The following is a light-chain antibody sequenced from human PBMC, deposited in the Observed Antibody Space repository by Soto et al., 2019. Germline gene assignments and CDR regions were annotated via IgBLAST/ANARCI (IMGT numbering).Light chain of an antibody. CDR2: DVS. Sequence: SVLTQPASVSGSPGQSITISCTGTSSDVGGYNYVSWYQQHPGKAPKLMIYDVSNRPSGVSNRFSGSKSGNAASLTISGLQAEDEADYYCSSYTSSSTYVFRSGPNVTVL. CDR3: SSYTSSSTYV. J-gene: IGLJ1*01. V-gene: IGLV2-14*01. CDR1: SSDVGGYNY.